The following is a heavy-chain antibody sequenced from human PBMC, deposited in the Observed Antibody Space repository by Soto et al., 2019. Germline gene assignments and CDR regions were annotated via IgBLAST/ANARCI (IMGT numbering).Heavy chain of an antibody. CDR1: GYTFFTYD. D-gene: IGHD5-12*01. V-gene: IGHV1-18*01. CDR2: ISTYSGDT. J-gene: IGHJ5*02. Sequence: QVHLVQSGVEVKTPGASVKVSCQASGYTFFTYDISWVRQAPGQGLEWMGWISTYSGDTKYAQKFQGRVTMTTDTSTTTADRELRSLRSDDTGGYYCARHHGPTTSENWFDPWRQGTVVNVSS. CDR3: ARHHGPTTSENWFDP.